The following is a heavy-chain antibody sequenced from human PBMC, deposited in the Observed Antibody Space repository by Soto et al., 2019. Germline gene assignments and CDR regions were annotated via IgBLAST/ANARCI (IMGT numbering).Heavy chain of an antibody. J-gene: IGHJ5*02. Sequence: SETLSLTCTVSGGSISSGGYYWSWIRQHPGKGLEWIGYTYYSGSTYYNPSLKSRVTISVDTSKNQFSLKLSSVTAADTAVYHFAREYYDILTGYYNNWFDPWGQGTLVTVSS. D-gene: IGHD3-9*01. CDR2: TYYSGST. CDR1: GGSISSGGYY. CDR3: AREYYDILTGYYNNWFDP. V-gene: IGHV4-31*03.